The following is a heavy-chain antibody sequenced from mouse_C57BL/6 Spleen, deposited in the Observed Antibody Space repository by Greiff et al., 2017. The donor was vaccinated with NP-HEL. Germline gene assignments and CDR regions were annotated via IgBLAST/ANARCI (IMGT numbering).Heavy chain of an antibody. V-gene: IGHV5-17*01. CDR1: GFTFSDYG. J-gene: IGHJ3*01. Sequence: EVQGVESGGGLVKPGGSLKLSCAASGFTFSDYGMHWVRQAPEKGLEWVAYISSGSSTIDYADTVKGRFTISRDNAKNTLFLQMTILRSEDTAMYYCATPYDYAFPFAYWGQGTLVTVSA. CDR3: ATPYDYAFPFAY. CDR2: ISSGSSTI. D-gene: IGHD2-4*01.